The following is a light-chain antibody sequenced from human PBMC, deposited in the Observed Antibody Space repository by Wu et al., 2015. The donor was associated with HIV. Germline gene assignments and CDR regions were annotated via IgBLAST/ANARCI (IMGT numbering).Light chain of an antibody. J-gene: IGKJ3*01. Sequence: DIQMTQSPSSLSASVGDRVTITCRASQSISNWLAWYQQKPGKAPKLLIYGASTLQSGVPSRFSGSGSGTEFTLTVSSLQPEDFATYYCQQLKSYPFTFGPGTKVDIK. CDR2: GAS. V-gene: IGKV1-9*01. CDR1: QSISNW. CDR3: QQLKSYPFT.